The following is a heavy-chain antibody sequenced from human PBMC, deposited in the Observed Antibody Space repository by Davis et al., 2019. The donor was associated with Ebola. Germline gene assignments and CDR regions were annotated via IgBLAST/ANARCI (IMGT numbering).Heavy chain of an antibody. J-gene: IGHJ4*02. CDR1: GFTFSSYT. D-gene: IGHD1-26*01. CDR3: AKQRGVGAIDYDY. CDR2: ISSSSLTT. V-gene: IGHV3-48*02. Sequence: PGGSLRLSCVASGFTFSSYTMNWVRQAPGKGLEWLSYISSSSLTTYSADSVKGRFTVSRDNAKNSLYLEMNSLRDEDTAVYYCAKQRGVGAIDYDYWGRGTVVTVSS.